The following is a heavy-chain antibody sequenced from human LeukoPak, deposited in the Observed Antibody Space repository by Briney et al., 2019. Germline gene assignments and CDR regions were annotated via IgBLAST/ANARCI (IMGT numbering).Heavy chain of an antibody. CDR2: IKQDGSEK. V-gene: IGHV3-7*01. CDR3: ARGRGIAVAGFIDY. Sequence: GGSLRLSCAASGFTFSNYWMRWVRQAPGKGLECVANIKQDGSEKYYVDSVKGRFTISRDNAKNSLYLQMNSLRAEDTAVYYCARGRGIAVAGFIDYWGQGTLVTVSS. D-gene: IGHD6-19*01. J-gene: IGHJ4*02. CDR1: GFTFSNYW.